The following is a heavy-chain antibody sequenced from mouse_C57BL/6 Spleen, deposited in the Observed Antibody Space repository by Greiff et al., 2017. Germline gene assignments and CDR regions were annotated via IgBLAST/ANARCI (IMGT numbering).Heavy chain of an antibody. CDR3: ARSGTTEGFAY. J-gene: IGHJ3*01. D-gene: IGHD1-1*01. CDR2: IDPEDGET. V-gene: IGHV14-2*01. Sequence: EVQGVESGAELVKPGASVKLSCAASGFNIKDYYMHWVKQRTEQGLEWIGRIDPEDGETKYAPKFQGKDTITADTSSNTAYLQLSSLTSEDTAGYYCARSGTTEGFAYWGQGTLVTVSA. CDR1: GFNIKDYY.